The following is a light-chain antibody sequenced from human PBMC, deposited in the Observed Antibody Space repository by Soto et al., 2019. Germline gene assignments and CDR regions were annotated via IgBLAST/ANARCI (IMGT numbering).Light chain of an antibody. CDR3: QQHNACYT. Sequence: DIQMTQSPPTLPASAGDRVTSTRRASQDVSSWLAWYQQKPGKAPELLIYDVSTLQSGIPSRFSGTGSGTEFTLTISSLQPEDFAIYYCQQHNACYTFGEGTKVDIK. CDR1: QDVSSW. V-gene: IGKV1-5*01. CDR2: DVS. J-gene: IGKJ2*01.